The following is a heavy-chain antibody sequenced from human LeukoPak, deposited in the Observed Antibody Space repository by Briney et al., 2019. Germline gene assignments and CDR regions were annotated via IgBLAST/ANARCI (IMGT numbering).Heavy chain of an antibody. J-gene: IGHJ4*02. CDR2: IKQDGSEK. CDR3: ARVFIVGSRSVFDF. CDR1: GFTFNNYW. V-gene: IGHV3-7*01. D-gene: IGHD2-21*01. Sequence: GGSLRLSCAASGFTFNNYWMSWVRLAPGKGLEWVANIKQDGSEKYCVDSVEGRFTISRDNAKNLLSLQMNSLRAEDTAVYHCARVFIVGSRSVFDFWGQGTLVTVSS.